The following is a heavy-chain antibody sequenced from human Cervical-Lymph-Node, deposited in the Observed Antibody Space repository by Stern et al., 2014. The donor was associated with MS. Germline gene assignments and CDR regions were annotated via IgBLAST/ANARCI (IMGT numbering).Heavy chain of an antibody. J-gene: IGHJ4*02. Sequence: EVQLAESGGGLVQPGGSLRLCCAASGFTFSSNSMNWVRQAPGKGMELLSYISSDSNRRDYADSVKGRFTVSRDNAKNSVYLQMNSLRPEDTAVYYCARDYYYSVDYWGQGTLVTVSS. CDR1: GFTFSSNS. D-gene: IGHD3-10*01. CDR3: ARDYYYSVDY. CDR2: ISSDSNRR. V-gene: IGHV3-48*01.